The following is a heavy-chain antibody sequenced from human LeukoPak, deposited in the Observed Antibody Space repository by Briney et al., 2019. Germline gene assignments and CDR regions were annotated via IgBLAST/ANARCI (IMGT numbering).Heavy chain of an antibody. CDR2: INSDGIST. V-gene: IGHV3-74*01. CDR1: GFTFSSYW. Sequence: GGSLRLSCAASGFTFSSYWMHWVRQVPGKGLVWVSRINSDGISTTYADSVKGRFTISRDNSKNTLYLQMNSLRTEDTAVYYCAKAEGYDILTGLDYWGQGTLVTVSS. J-gene: IGHJ4*02. D-gene: IGHD3-9*01. CDR3: AKAEGYDILTGLDY.